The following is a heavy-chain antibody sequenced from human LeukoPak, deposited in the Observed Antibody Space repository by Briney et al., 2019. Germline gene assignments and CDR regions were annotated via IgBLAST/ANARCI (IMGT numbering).Heavy chain of an antibody. CDR3: ARDRNTGHLDY. CDR1: GFTVSSNC. J-gene: IGHJ4*02. D-gene: IGHD2-8*02. Sequence: GGSLRLSCAASGFTVSSNCMSWVRQAPGKGLEWVSVIYSGDSTYYADSVKGRFTISRDNSKSTLYLQMNSLRAEDTAVYYCARDRNTGHLDYWGQGTLVTVSS. CDR2: IYSGDST. V-gene: IGHV3-66*01.